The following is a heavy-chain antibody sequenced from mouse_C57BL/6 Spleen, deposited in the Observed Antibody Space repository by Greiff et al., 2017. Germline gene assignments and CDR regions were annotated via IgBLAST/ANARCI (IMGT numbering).Heavy chain of an antibody. Sequence: VKLMESGAELARPGASVKLSCKASGYTFTSYGISWVKQRTGQGLEWIGEIYPRSGNTYYNEKFKGKATLTADKSSSTAYMELRSLTSEDSAVYFCARPSTGDYYFDYWGQGTTLTVSS. J-gene: IGHJ2*01. D-gene: IGHD1-1*01. V-gene: IGHV1-81*01. CDR1: GYTFTSYG. CDR2: IYPRSGNT. CDR3: ARPSTGDYYFDY.